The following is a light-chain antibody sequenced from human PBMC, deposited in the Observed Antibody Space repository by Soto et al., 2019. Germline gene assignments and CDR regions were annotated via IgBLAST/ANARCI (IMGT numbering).Light chain of an antibody. J-gene: IGKJ4*01. V-gene: IGKV1-8*01. CDR1: QGISSY. CDR3: QQLNSYPIAT. Sequence: AIRMTQSPSSFSASTGDRVTITCRASQGISSYLAWYQQKPGKAPKLLIYAASTLQSGVPSRFSGSGSGTDFTLTISCLQSEDFATYHCQQLNSYPIATFGGGTKVDIK. CDR2: AAS.